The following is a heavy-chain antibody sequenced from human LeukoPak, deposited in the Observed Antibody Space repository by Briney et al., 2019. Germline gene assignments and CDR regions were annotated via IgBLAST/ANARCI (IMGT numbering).Heavy chain of an antibody. CDR2: ISGYNGNT. D-gene: IGHD3-10*01. J-gene: IGHJ5*02. V-gene: IGHV1-18*01. CDR1: GYTFSSYG. Sequence: ASVKVSCKASGYTFSSYGMTWVRQAPGQGPEYMGWISGYNGNTNYAQRFQDRVAMTIDTSTTTAYMDLRSLRSDDTALYYCATSITLLRGVIISGDWFDPWGQGTLVTVSS. CDR3: ATSITLLRGVIISGDWFDP.